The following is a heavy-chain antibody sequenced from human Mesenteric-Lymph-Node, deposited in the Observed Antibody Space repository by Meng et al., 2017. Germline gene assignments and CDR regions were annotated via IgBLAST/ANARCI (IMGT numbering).Heavy chain of an antibody. D-gene: IGHD5-18*01. Sequence: KVSCKASGYTFTSYWIGWVRQMPGKGLEWMGIIYPGDSDTRYSPSFQGQVTISADKSISTAYLQWSSLKASDTAMYYCARGVGYSYGRDYYYYYGMDVWGQGTTVTVSS. CDR2: IYPGDSDT. CDR3: ARGVGYSYGRDYYYYYGMDV. V-gene: IGHV5-51*01. J-gene: IGHJ6*02. CDR1: GYTFTSYW.